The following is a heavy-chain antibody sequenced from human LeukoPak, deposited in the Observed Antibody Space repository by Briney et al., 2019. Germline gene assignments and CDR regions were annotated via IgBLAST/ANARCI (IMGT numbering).Heavy chain of an antibody. CDR1: GFTLSTYW. CDR2: INPDGSGK. CDR3: AKNGGDSYGTGHFDY. Sequence: GGSLRLSCEASGFTLSTYWMNWVRQVPGKGLDWVANINPDGSGKRYVDSVKGRFTIARDNADNSLSLQMNSLRAEDTAVYYCAKNGGDSYGTGHFDYWGQGTLVTVSS. J-gene: IGHJ4*02. D-gene: IGHD5-18*01. V-gene: IGHV3-7*03.